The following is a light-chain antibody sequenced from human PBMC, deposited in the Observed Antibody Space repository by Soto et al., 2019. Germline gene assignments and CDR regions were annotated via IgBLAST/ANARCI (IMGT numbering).Light chain of an antibody. J-gene: IGKJ1*01. V-gene: IGKV1-9*01. CDR3: QQLNSYPRT. Sequence: DIQLTQSPSVLSASVGDRVTITCRASQGINSYLAWYQQKPGKVPKLLIYAASTLHSGVPSRFSGSGSGTEFTLPISSLQPEDFATYYCQQLNSYPRTFGQGTKVEIK. CDR1: QGINSY. CDR2: AAS.